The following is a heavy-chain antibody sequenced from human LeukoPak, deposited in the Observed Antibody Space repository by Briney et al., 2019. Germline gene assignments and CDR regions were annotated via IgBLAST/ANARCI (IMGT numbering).Heavy chain of an antibody. CDR1: GHTFIGYY. D-gene: IGHD3-10*01. V-gene: IGHV1-2*02. J-gene: IGHJ4*02. CDR2: INPNSGGT. Sequence: GASVKVSCKASGHTFIGYYMHWVRQAPGQGLEWMGWINPNSGGTNSPQKFQGRVTMTRDTSISTAYMELSRLRSDDTAVYYCARALGSGGSGSYYNDYWGQGTLVTVSS. CDR3: ARALGSGGSGSYYNDY.